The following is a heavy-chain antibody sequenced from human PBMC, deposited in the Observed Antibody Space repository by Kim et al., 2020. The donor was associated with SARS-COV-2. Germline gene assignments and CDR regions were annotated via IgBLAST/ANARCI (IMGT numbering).Heavy chain of an antibody. CDR2: VSGRGGST. CDR1: GFTFSSYA. V-gene: IGHV3-23*01. D-gene: IGHD1-1*01. Sequence: GGSLRLSCAASGFTFSSYAMSWVRQAPGKGPEWVSLVSGRGGSTYHADSVKGRFAISRDNSMKTLYLQMNSLRAEDTALYYCAKGERNNWSFFDYWGQGT. J-gene: IGHJ4*02. CDR3: AKGERNNWSFFDY.